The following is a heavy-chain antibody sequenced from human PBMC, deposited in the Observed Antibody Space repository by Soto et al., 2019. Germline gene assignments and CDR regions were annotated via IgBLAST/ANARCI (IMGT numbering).Heavy chain of an antibody. J-gene: IGHJ4*02. CDR1: GGSISNGGYF. CDR2: IDQSGRS. Sequence: SETLALTWAVSGGSISNGGYFWSWIRKTRGKGRERIGDIDQSGRSYYNPAVKSRVTISVDRSKNPFSLKLSSVPAAATAVFYCARVPPYSGQGTLVTVSS. CDR3: ARVPPY. V-gene: IGHV4-30-2*01.